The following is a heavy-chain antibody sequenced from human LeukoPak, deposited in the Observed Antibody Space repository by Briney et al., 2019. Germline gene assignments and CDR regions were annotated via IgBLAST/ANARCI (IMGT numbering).Heavy chain of an antibody. CDR3: ARDRSSGWYGDAFDI. CDR2: IIPIFGTA. Sequence: SVKVSCKASGGTFSSYAISWVRQAPGQGLEWMGRIIPIFGTANYAQKFQGRVTITTDESTSTAYMELGSLRSEDAAVYYCARDRSSGWYGDAFDIWGQGTMVTVSS. D-gene: IGHD6-19*01. J-gene: IGHJ3*02. CDR1: GGTFSSYA. V-gene: IGHV1-69*05.